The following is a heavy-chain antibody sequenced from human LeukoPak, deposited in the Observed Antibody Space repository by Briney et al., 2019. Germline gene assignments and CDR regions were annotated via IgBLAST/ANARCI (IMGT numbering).Heavy chain of an antibody. J-gene: IGHJ6*03. Sequence: GGSLRLSCAASGFTVSSNYMSWVRQAPGKGLEWVSVIYSGGSTYYADSVKGRFTISRDNSKNTLYLQMNSLRAEDTAVHYCARVYYYGSGSYYGYYYYYMDVWGKGTTVTISS. CDR3: ARVYYYGSGSYYGYYYYYMDV. CDR1: GFTVSSNY. V-gene: IGHV3-53*01. CDR2: IYSGGST. D-gene: IGHD3-10*01.